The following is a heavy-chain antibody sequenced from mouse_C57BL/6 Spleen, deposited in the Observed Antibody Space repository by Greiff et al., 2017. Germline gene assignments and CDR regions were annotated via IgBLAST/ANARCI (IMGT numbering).Heavy chain of an antibody. J-gene: IGHJ3*01. CDR1: GYTFTDYE. Sequence: QVQLKESGAELVRPGASVTLSCKASGYTFTDYEMHWVKQTPVHGLEWIGAIDPETGGTAYNQKFKGKAILTADKSSSTAYMELRSLTSEDSAVYYCTDDYEGFAYWGQGTLVTVSA. CDR3: TDDYEGFAY. V-gene: IGHV1-15*01. D-gene: IGHD2-4*01. CDR2: IDPETGGT.